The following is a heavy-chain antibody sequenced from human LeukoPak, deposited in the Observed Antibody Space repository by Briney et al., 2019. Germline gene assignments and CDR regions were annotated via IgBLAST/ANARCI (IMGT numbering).Heavy chain of an antibody. D-gene: IGHD2-8*01. V-gene: IGHV4-34*01. CDR3: ARGNVGSYAYYYYYGMDV. Sequence: SETLSLTCAVYGDSFSCYYWSWIRQPPGKGLEWIGEINHSGSANYNPPLKSRVTISVDTSKTQSSLKLSSVTAADTAVYYCARGNVGSYAYYYYYGMDVWGQGTTVTVSS. CDR2: INHSGSA. J-gene: IGHJ6*02. CDR1: GDSFSCYY.